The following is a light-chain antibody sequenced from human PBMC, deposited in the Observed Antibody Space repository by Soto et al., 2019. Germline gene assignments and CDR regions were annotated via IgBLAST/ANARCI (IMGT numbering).Light chain of an antibody. CDR3: QQYSTYPWT. J-gene: IGKJ1*01. Sequence: DIQMTQSPSTLPASVGDRVTITCRANQSISTWLAWYQQKPGKAPNLLIYKASRLETGVPSRFSGSGSGTGFTLTISSLQPDDFATYYCQQYSTYPWTFGQGTKVDIK. CDR1: QSISTW. CDR2: KAS. V-gene: IGKV1-5*03.